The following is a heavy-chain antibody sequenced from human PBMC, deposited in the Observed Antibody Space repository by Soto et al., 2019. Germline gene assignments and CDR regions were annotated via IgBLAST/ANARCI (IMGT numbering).Heavy chain of an antibody. CDR2: IIPILGIA. Sequence: QVQLVQSGAEVKKPGSSVKVSCKASGGTFSSYTISWVRQAPGQGLEWMGRIIPILGIANYAQKFQGRVTITADKSTSTAYMELSSLRSEDTAVYYCARVNAAAGTSYYYMDVWGKGTTVTVSS. V-gene: IGHV1-69*02. CDR3: ARVNAAAGTSYYYMDV. D-gene: IGHD6-13*01. J-gene: IGHJ6*03. CDR1: GGTFSSYT.